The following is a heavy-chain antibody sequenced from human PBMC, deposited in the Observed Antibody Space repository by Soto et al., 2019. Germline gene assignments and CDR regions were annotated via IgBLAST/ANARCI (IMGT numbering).Heavy chain of an antibody. J-gene: IGHJ6*02. CDR3: ATGSFTSTGGRIGYHYNAMDV. CDR2: IIPIFGPA. V-gene: IGHV1-69*13. Sequence: SVKVSCKVSGYTLTELSMHWVRQAPGQGLEWMGGIIPIFGPANFAKKFQGRVTITADESTTTAYMELSSLTSEDTAVYYCATGSFTSTGGRIGYHYNAMDVWGQGTTVTVSS. D-gene: IGHD1-1*01. CDR1: GYTLTELS.